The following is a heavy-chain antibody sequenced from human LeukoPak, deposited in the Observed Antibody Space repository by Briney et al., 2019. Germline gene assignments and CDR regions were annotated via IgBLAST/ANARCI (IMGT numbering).Heavy chain of an antibody. CDR1: GVXFDSHG. D-gene: IGHD3-22*01. Sequence: GGSLRLSCAASGVXFDSHGIHWVRQAPGKGLEWGAVIWYDGSNKDYADSVKGRFTISRDNSKNTLYLQMNSLRGEDTAEYYCARARNNYDTSGFSALDYWGQGTLVIVFS. J-gene: IGHJ4*02. V-gene: IGHV3-33*01. CDR2: IWYDGSNK. CDR3: ARARNNYDTSGFSALDY.